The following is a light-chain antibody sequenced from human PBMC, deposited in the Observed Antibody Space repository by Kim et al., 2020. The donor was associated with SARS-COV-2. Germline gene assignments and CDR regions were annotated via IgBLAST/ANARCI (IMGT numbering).Light chain of an antibody. V-gene: IGLV2-8*01. Sequence: GQDVTIPCIGTRRDVGGYNYVSWYQQHPGKAPKLMIYEVSKRPPGVPDRFSGSKSGNTASLTVSGLQAEDEADYYCSSYAGSNNLVFGGGTQLTVL. CDR1: RRDVGGYNY. CDR3: SSYAGSNNLV. CDR2: EVS. J-gene: IGLJ2*01.